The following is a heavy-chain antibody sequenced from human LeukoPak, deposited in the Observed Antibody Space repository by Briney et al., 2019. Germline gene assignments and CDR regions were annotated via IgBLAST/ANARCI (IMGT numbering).Heavy chain of an antibody. CDR2: IKQDGSEK. J-gene: IGHJ4*02. V-gene: IGHV3-7*03. D-gene: IGHD6-19*01. CDR1: GFTFSSYW. CDR3: ARDRQWREQYYFDY. Sequence: GGSLRLSCAASGFTFSSYWMSWVRQAPGKGLEWVANIKQDGSEKYYVDSVKGRFTISRDNAKNSLYLQMNSLRAEDTAVYYCARDRQWREQYYFDYWGQGTLVTVSS.